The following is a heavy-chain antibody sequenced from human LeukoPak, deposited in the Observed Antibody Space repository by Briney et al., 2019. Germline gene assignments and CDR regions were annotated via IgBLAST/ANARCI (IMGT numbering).Heavy chain of an antibody. D-gene: IGHD5-24*01. CDR1: GYTFTSYR. J-gene: IGHJ4*02. Sequence: ASVKVSCKASGYTFTSYRISWVRQAPGQGLEWMGWISAYNGNTNYAQKLQGRVTMTTDTSTSTAYMELRSLRSDDTAVYYCARVPAGDGYKQGTFDYWGQGTLVTVSS. CDR3: ARVPAGDGYKQGTFDY. CDR2: ISAYNGNT. V-gene: IGHV1-18*01.